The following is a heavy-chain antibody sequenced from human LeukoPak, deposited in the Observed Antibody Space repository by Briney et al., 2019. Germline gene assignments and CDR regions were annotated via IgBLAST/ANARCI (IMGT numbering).Heavy chain of an antibody. D-gene: IGHD3-22*01. V-gene: IGHV1-18*01. CDR2: ISTYNGNT. CDR3: ARDMIDDSSGYYYVAWFDP. J-gene: IGHJ5*02. Sequence: ASVKVSCKASGYTFNAYSISWVRQAPGQGLEWMGWISTYNGNTNYAQKFQDRVTMTRDTSTSTAFMELRSLRSDDTAVYYCARDMIDDSSGYYYVAWFDPWGQGTLVTVFS. CDR1: GYTFNAYS.